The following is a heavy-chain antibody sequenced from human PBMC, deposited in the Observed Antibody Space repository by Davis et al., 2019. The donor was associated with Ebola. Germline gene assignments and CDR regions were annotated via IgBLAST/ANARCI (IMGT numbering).Heavy chain of an antibody. J-gene: IGHJ3*02. CDR1: GFTFSSYW. CDR2: INSDGSST. Sequence: GESLKISCAASGFTFSSYWMHWVRQAPGKGLVWVSRINSDGSSTSYADSVKGRFTISRDNAKNSLYLQMNSLRDEDTAVYYCARLLRYAFDIWGQGTMVTVSS. D-gene: IGHD4-17*01. CDR3: ARLLRYAFDI. V-gene: IGHV3-74*01.